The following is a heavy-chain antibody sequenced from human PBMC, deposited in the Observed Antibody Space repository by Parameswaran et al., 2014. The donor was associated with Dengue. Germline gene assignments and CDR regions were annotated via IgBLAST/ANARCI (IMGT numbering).Heavy chain of an antibody. J-gene: IGHJ3*02. CDR2: INHSGST. Sequence: RWIRQPPGKGLEWIGEINHSGSTNYNPSLKSRVTISVDTSKNQFSLKLSSVTAADTAVYYCARFLIGVPAAIGAFDIWGQGTMVTVSS. CDR3: ARFLIGVPAAIGAFDI. V-gene: IGHV4-34*01. D-gene: IGHD2-2*01.